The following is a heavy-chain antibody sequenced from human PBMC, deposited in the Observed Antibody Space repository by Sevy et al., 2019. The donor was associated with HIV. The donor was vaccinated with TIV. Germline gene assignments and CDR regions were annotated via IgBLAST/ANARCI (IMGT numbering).Heavy chain of an antibody. J-gene: IGHJ4*01. CDR2: IYYSGST. Sequence: SETLSLTCTVSGGSISSYYWSWIRQPPGKGLEWIGYIYYSGSTNYNPSLKSRVTISLDTSKSHYSLNLNSVTAADTAVYYCARHGAYGDYVPNDPPLDYWGRGILVTVSS. D-gene: IGHD4-17*01. V-gene: IGHV4-59*08. CDR3: ARHGAYGDYVPNDPPLDY. CDR1: GGSISSYY.